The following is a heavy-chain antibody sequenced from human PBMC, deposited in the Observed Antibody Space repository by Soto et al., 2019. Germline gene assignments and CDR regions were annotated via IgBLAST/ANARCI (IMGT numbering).Heavy chain of an antibody. V-gene: IGHV5-51*01. D-gene: IGHD3-9*01. CDR3: ARLGFPGAIYFGS. J-gene: IGHJ4*02. CDR2: IYPGDSET. CDR1: GYNFTTFW. Sequence: GESLKISCKGSGYNFTTFWIGWVRQMPGKGLEWMGIIYPGDSETKYSPDFEGQVTISADRSTNTAYLQWRSQRASDTAMYYCARLGFPGAIYFGSWGLGTMVTVSS.